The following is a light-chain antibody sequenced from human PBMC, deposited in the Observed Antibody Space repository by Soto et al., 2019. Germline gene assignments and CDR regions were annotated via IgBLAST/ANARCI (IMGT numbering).Light chain of an antibody. Sequence: QSVLTQPPSVSGAPGQRVTISCTGSSSNIGAGYYVHWYQQLPGTAPKLLIFGNNNRPSGVPDRFSGSKSGTSASLAITGLQAEDEADYHCQSFDRSLSGRVFGGGTKLTVL. CDR2: GNN. CDR1: SSNIGAGYY. J-gene: IGLJ3*02. V-gene: IGLV1-40*01. CDR3: QSFDRSLSGRV.